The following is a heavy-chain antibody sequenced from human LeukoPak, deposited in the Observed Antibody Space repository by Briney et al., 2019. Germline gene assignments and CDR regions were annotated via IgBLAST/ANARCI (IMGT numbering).Heavy chain of an antibody. V-gene: IGHV4-61*02. CDR1: GGSINSGSYY. CDR2: IYSSGST. D-gene: IGHD5-12*01. Sequence: SETLSLTCTVSGGSINSGSYYWSWIRQPAGKGLEWIGRIYSSGSTNYNPSLKSRVTISVDTSKNQFSLKLSSVTAADTAVYYCARDQYGYSGYGPTDYWGQGTLVTVSS. CDR3: ARDQYGYSGYGPTDY. J-gene: IGHJ4*02.